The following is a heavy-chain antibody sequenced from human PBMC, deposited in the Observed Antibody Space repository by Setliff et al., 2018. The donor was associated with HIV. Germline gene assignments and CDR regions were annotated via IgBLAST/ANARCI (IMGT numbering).Heavy chain of an antibody. CDR2: IISILDIT. Sequence: SVKVSCKASGGTSSTHAISWVRQAPGQGLEWMGQIISILDITSYTQKLQGRVSITADKSTSTFYMELSDLTSADTAVYYCAGPRGDEAFDVWGQGTKVTVSS. CDR1: GGTSSTHA. J-gene: IGHJ3*01. V-gene: IGHV1-69*10. CDR3: AGPRGDEAFDV. D-gene: IGHD3-10*01.